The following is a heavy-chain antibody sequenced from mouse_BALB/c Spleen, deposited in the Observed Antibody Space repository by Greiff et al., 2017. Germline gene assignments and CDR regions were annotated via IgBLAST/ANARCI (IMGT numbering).Heavy chain of an antibody. D-gene: IGHD2-4*01. J-gene: IGHJ2*01. Sequence: QVHVKQSGAELARPGASVKMSCKASGYTFTSYTMHWVKQRPGQGLEWIGYINPSSGYTNYNQKFKDKATLTADKSSSTAYMQLSSLTSEDSAVYYCARLGLYDYDGGDYWGQGTTLTVSS. CDR2: INPSSGYT. CDR3: ARLGLYDYDGGDY. CDR1: GYTFTSYT. V-gene: IGHV1-4*01.